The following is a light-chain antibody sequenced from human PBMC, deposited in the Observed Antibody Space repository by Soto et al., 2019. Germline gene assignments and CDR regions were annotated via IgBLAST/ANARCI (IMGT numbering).Light chain of an antibody. J-gene: IGLJ1*01. CDR3: TSYTDSNIYV. CDR2: EVI. Sequence: QSALTQPPSASGSPGQSVTISCTGSSSDVGNYNYVSWYQQHPGKAPKLMIYEVIKRPSGVPARFSGSKSGNMASLTVSGLQAEDEADYYCTSYTDSNIYVFGSGTKVTVL. V-gene: IGLV2-8*01. CDR1: SSDVGNYNY.